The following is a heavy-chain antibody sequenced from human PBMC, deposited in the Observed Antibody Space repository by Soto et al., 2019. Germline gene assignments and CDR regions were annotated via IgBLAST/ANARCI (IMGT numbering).Heavy chain of an antibody. Sequence: QVQLVESGGGLVKPGGSLRLSCAASGFSFSHNYMNWIRQVPGKGLEWLSYISGSSSDTNYADSVRGRFTISRDNAKNSLYLQMNSRRVEDTGVYYCVKEARLADVWGQGTTVTVSS. D-gene: IGHD6-25*01. J-gene: IGHJ6*02. CDR1: GFSFSHNY. V-gene: IGHV3-11*06. CDR3: VKEARLADV. CDR2: ISGSSSDT.